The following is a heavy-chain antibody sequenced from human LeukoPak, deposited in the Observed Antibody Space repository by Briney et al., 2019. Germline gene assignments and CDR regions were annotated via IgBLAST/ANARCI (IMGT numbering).Heavy chain of an antibody. CDR3: VGSLGGYDFFYFDY. D-gene: IGHD5-12*01. CDR1: GYTFTGYY. Sequence: GASVKVSCKASGYTFTGYYMHWVRQAPGQGLEWMGIINPSGGSTSYAQKFQGRVTMTRDMSTSTVNMELNSLRSEDTAVYYCVGSLGGYDFFYFDYWGQGTLVTVSS. V-gene: IGHV1-46*01. J-gene: IGHJ4*02. CDR2: INPSGGST.